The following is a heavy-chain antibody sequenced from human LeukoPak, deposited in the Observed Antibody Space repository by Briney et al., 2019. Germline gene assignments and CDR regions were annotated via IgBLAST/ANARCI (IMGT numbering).Heavy chain of an antibody. D-gene: IGHD2-15*01. CDR1: GFTFSTYA. Sequence: QAGGSLRLSCAASGFTFSTYAMSWVRQAPGKGLEWVSVISGSDTSTYYADSVRGRFTISRDNSKNTVYLQMNSLGAEDTAVYYCAKCQVSTGHCYFEWGQGTQVTVSS. CDR2: ISGSDTST. V-gene: IGHV3-23*01. CDR3: AKCQVSTGHCYFE. J-gene: IGHJ4*02.